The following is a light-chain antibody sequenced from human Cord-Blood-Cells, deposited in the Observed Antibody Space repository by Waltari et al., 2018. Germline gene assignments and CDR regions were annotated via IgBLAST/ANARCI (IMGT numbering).Light chain of an antibody. Sequence: EIVLPQSPATLSLSPGERATLSCRASQSVSSYLAWYQQKPGQAPRLLIYDASNRATGIPARFSGSGSGTDFTLTISSLGPEDFAVYYCQQRSNWPITFGQGTRLEIK. CDR1: QSVSSY. CDR2: DAS. V-gene: IGKV3-11*01. J-gene: IGKJ5*01. CDR3: QQRSNWPIT.